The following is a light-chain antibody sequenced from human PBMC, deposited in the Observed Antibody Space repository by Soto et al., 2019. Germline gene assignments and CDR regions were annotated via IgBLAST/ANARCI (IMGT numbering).Light chain of an antibody. CDR3: QQYESYSPLT. CDR2: DAY. J-gene: IGKJ4*01. Sequence: DIQMTQSPSILSASLGDSVTIXXRSSQSIRSWLAWYQQKPGKAPKLXXYDAYSLESGVPSRFSGRRSGTEFTLTIAGLQPEDFATYYCQQYESYSPLTFGGGTNVDIK. CDR1: QSIRSW. V-gene: IGKV1-5*01.